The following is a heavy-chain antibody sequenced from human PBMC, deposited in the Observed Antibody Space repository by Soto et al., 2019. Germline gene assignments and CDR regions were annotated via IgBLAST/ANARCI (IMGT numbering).Heavy chain of an antibody. CDR2: IWYDGSNK. Sequence: PGGSLRLSCAASGFTFSSYGMHWVRRAPGKGLEWVAVIWYDGSNKYYADSVKGRFTISRDNSKNTLYLQMNSLRAEDTAVYYCARVGQNYYDSSEQYDYWGQGTLVTVSS. CDR1: GFTFSSYG. CDR3: ARVGQNYYDSSEQYDY. J-gene: IGHJ4*02. V-gene: IGHV3-33*01. D-gene: IGHD3-22*01.